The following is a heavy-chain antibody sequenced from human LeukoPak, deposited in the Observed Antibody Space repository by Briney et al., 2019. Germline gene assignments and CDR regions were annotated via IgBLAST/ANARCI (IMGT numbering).Heavy chain of an antibody. CDR2: INWNGGST. V-gene: IGHV3-20*04. D-gene: IGHD3-10*01. Sequence: SGGSLRLSCAASGLTFDDYGMSWVRQAPGKGLEWVSGINWNGGSTGYADSVKGRFTISRDNAKNSLYLQMNSLRAEDTALYYCASMVRGVIDYWGQGTLVTVSS. CDR1: GLTFDDYG. J-gene: IGHJ4*02. CDR3: ASMVRGVIDY.